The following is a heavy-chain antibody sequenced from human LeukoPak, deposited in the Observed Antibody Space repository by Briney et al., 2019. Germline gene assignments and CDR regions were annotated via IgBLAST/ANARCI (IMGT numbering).Heavy chain of an antibody. CDR3: ARENSRLDGDAFDI. Sequence: SVKVSCKASGGTFSSYAISWVRQAPGQGLEWMGGIIPIFGTANYAQKFQGRVTITADESTSTAYMELSSLRSEDTAVYYCARENSRLDGDAFDIWGQGTMVTVSS. CDR2: IIPIFGTA. D-gene: IGHD4-11*01. V-gene: IGHV1-69*13. CDR1: GGTFSSYA. J-gene: IGHJ3*02.